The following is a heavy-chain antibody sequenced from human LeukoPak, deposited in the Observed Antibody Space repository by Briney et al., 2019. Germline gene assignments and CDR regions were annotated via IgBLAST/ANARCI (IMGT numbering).Heavy chain of an antibody. D-gene: IGHD6-19*01. V-gene: IGHV3-7*01. CDR3: ARVNDSSGWYGDY. J-gene: IGHJ4*02. Sequence: GGSLRLSCAASGFTFSSYWMSWVRQAPGKGLEWVANIKQDGSEKYYVDSVKGRFTISRDSAKNSLYLQMNSLRAEDTAVYYCARVNDSSGWYGDYWGQGTLVTVSS. CDR1: GFTFSSYW. CDR2: IKQDGSEK.